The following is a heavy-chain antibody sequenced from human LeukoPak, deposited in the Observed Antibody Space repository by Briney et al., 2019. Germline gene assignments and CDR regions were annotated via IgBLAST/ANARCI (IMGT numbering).Heavy chain of an antibody. CDR3: ARAGGYCSSTSCYSTDY. CDR1: GFTFSSYG. D-gene: IGHD2-2*02. Sequence: GGSLRLSCAASGFTFSSYGMHWVRQAPGKGLEWVAVIWYDGSNKYYADSVKGRFTISRDNSKNTLYLQMNSLRSEDTAVYYCARAGGYCSSTSCYSTDYWGQGTLVTVSS. CDR2: IWYDGSNK. J-gene: IGHJ4*02. V-gene: IGHV3-33*01.